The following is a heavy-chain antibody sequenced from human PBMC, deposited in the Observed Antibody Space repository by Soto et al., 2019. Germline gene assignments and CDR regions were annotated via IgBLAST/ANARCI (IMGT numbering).Heavy chain of an antibody. CDR1: GGTFRSYA. CDR2: IIPIFGTA. V-gene: IGHV1-69*13. D-gene: IGHD5-18*01. J-gene: IGHJ4*02. CDR3: ARADTAMVYDD. Sequence: GTSMKVSCKASGGTFRSYAIRWVRQAPGQGLEWMGGIIPIFGTATYAQKFQGRVTITADESTSTAYMELSSLRSEDTAVYYCARADTAMVYDDWGQGTLVTVSS.